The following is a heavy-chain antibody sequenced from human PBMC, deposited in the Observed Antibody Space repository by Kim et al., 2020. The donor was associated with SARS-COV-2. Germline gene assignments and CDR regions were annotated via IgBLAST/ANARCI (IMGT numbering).Heavy chain of an antibody. Sequence: GGSLRLSCAASGFTFSSYGMHWVRQAPGKGLEWVAVIWYDGSNKYYADSVKGRFTISRDNSKNTLYLQMNSLRAEDTAVYYCARDVDYGDYGEYDAFDIWGQGTMVTVSS. CDR1: GFTFSSYG. V-gene: IGHV3-33*01. CDR2: IWYDGSNK. J-gene: IGHJ3*02. D-gene: IGHD4-17*01. CDR3: ARDVDYGDYGEYDAFDI.